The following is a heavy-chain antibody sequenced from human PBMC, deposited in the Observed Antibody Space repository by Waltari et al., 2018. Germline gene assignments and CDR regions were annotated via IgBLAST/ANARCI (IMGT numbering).Heavy chain of an antibody. CDR2: LYASGIP. D-gene: IGHD1-20*01. CDR1: GASVSDGGYY. CDR3: ARPSIKPSWMGYFDL. J-gene: IGHJ2*01. V-gene: IGHV4-39*01. Sequence: QVHLQESGPGLVKPSETLSISCTVSGASVSDGGYYWGWIRQPPGKGLEWLGSLYASGIPYYNPSLASRVTIFLDTSKNQFYLKLNSVTAADTAVYYCARPSIKPSWMGYFDLWGRGTLVAVSS.